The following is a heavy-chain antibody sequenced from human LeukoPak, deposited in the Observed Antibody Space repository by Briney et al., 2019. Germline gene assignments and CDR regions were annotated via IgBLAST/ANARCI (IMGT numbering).Heavy chain of an antibody. CDR1: GFTFNSCA. CDR2: KSSDGSKK. D-gene: IGHD3-9*01. V-gene: IGHV3-30-3*01. Sequence: PGRSLRLSCAASGFTFNSCAMKCVRQTPGKGLEWVALKSSDGSKKYYADSVKDRFTISRDNSKNTVFLHMNRLRAEDTAVYYCARMPYDILTGENIAGYYYYGMDVWGQGTTVTVSS. CDR3: ARMPYDILTGENIAGYYYYGMDV. J-gene: IGHJ6*02.